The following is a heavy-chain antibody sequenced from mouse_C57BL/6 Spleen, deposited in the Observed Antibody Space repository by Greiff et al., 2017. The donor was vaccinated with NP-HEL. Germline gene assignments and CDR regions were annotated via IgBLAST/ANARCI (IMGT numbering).Heavy chain of an antibody. J-gene: IGHJ3*01. Sequence: QVHVKQSGAELARPGASVKLSCKASGYTFTSYGISWVKQRTGQGLEWIGEIYPRSGNTYYNEKFKGKATLTADKSSSTAYMELRSLTSEDSAVYFCARDYYGSPPAWFAYWGQGTLVTVSA. CDR2: IYPRSGNT. CDR1: GYTFTSYG. V-gene: IGHV1-81*01. D-gene: IGHD1-1*01. CDR3: ARDYYGSPPAWFAY.